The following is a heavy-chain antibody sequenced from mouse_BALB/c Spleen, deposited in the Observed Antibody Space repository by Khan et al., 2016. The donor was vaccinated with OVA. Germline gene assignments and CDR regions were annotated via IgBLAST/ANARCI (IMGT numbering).Heavy chain of an antibody. J-gene: IGHJ3*01. CDR1: GFSLTTYG. Sequence: VKLLESGPGLVAPSQTLSITCTVSGFSLTTYGVHWVRQPPGKGLEWLGVIWAGGSTNYNSTLMSRLSIIKDNSKSQVFLKMNSLQTDDTAILYCARPYYGRAWFAYWGQGTLVTVSA. CDR3: ARPYYGRAWFAY. V-gene: IGHV2-9*02. D-gene: IGHD1-1*01. CDR2: IWAGGST.